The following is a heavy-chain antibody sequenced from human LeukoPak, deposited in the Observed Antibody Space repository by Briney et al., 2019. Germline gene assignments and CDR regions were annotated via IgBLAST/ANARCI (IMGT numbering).Heavy chain of an antibody. CDR1: GFTFSSYA. CDR3: AKEGDIAVAVATDYFDY. V-gene: IGHV3-23*01. CDR2: ISGSGGNT. D-gene: IGHD6-19*01. J-gene: IGHJ4*02. Sequence: GGSLRLSCAASGFTFSSYAMSWVRQAPGKGLEWVSGISGSGGNTYYADSVKGRFTISRDSSRNTLYLQMNSLRAEDTALYYCAKEGDIAVAVATDYFDYWGQGTLVTVSS.